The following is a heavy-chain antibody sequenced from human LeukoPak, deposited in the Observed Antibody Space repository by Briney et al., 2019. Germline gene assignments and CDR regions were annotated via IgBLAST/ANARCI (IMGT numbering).Heavy chain of an antibody. CDR1: GYTFTGYY. Sequence: ASVKVSCKASGYTFTGYYMHWVRQAPGQGLEWMGWIDLNSGGTNYAQKFQGRVTMTRDTSISTAYMELSRLRSDDTAVYYCATDTDSIFGVVSRFDYWGQGTLVTVSS. D-gene: IGHD3-3*01. CDR2: IDLNSGGT. J-gene: IGHJ4*02. CDR3: ATDTDSIFGVVSRFDY. V-gene: IGHV1-2*02.